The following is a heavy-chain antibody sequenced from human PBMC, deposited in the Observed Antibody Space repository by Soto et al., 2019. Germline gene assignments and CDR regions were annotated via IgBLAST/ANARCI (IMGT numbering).Heavy chain of an antibody. Sequence: QVQLVQSGAEVKKPGSSVKVSCKASGGTFSSYAISWVRQAPGQGLEWMGGIIPIFGTANYAQKFQGRVTITADESTSTAYMELSSLISEDTAVYYCASTIFGVAPYYDGMDVWGQGTTVTVSS. J-gene: IGHJ6*02. CDR1: GGTFSSYA. V-gene: IGHV1-69*12. D-gene: IGHD3-3*01. CDR2: IIPIFGTA. CDR3: ASTIFGVAPYYDGMDV.